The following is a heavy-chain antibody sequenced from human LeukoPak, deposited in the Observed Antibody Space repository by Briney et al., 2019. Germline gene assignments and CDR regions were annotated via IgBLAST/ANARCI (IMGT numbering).Heavy chain of an antibody. CDR2: ISYDGSNK. J-gene: IGHJ4*02. V-gene: IGHV3-30*04. D-gene: IGHD3-22*01. CDR1: GFTFSSYA. Sequence: GGSLRLSCAASGFTFSSYAMHWVRQAPGKGLEWVAVISYDGSNKYYADSVKGRFTISRDNSNNTLYLQMNSLRAEDTAVYYCARAIYDRTGGDDYWGQGTLVTVSS. CDR3: ARAIYDRTGGDDY.